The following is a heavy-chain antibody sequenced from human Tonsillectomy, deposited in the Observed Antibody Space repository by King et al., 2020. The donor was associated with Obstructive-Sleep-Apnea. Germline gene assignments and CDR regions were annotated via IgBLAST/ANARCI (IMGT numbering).Heavy chain of an antibody. Sequence: VQLVESGGGLVQPGRSLRLSCAASGFTFDDYAMHWVRQAPGKGLEWVSGISWNSGTIGYADSVKGRFTISRDNAKNSLYLQMNSLRAEDTAFYYCAKDPSFYYASSGRPDHWGQGTLVTVSS. CDR1: GFTFDDYA. CDR3: AKDPSFYYASSGRPDH. D-gene: IGHD3-22*01. CDR2: ISWNSGTI. J-gene: IGHJ4*02. V-gene: IGHV3-9*01.